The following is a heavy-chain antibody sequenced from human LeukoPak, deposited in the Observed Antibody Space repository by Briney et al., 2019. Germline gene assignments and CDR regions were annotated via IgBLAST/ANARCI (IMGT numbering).Heavy chain of an antibody. V-gene: IGHV3-23*01. CDR1: GFTFSSCA. J-gene: IGHJ4*02. Sequence: GGSLRLSCAASGFTFSSCAMSWVRQAPGKGLEWVSATDGSGGSTFYGDSVRGRFTISRDNSKNTLYLQMNSLRVEDTAEYYCAFNWNDLDYWGQGTLVTVSS. D-gene: IGHD1-20*01. CDR3: AFNWNDLDY. CDR2: TDGSGGST.